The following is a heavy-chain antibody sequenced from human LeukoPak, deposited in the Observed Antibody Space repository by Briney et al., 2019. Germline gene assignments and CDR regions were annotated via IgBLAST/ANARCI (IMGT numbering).Heavy chain of an antibody. D-gene: IGHD3-10*01. CDR3: ARDSYQDYYGRFDP. Sequence: GGSLRLSCAASGFSFSNHGMHWVRQAPGKRLEWVAVIWDDGNNKRYANSVNGRFTISRDNSENTLYLQMNGLTAEDTAMYYCARDSYQDYYGRFDPWGQGTLVTVSS. V-gene: IGHV3-33*01. CDR2: IWDDGNNK. CDR1: GFSFSNHG. J-gene: IGHJ5*02.